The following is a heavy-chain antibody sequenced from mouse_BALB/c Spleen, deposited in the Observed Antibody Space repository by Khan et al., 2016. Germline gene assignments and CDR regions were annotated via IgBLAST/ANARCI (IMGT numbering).Heavy chain of an antibody. V-gene: IGHV5-6-5*01. CDR1: GFTFSSYA. D-gene: IGHD2-1*01. J-gene: IGHJ2*01. CDR2: ISSGGST. Sequence: EVELVESGGGLVKPGGSLKLSCAASGFTFSSYAMSLVRQTPEKRLEWVASISSGGSTYYPDSVKGRFTISRDNATYILYLQMSSLRSEDTAMYYCARGGNYYCDYWGQGTTLTVSS. CDR3: ARGGNYYCDY.